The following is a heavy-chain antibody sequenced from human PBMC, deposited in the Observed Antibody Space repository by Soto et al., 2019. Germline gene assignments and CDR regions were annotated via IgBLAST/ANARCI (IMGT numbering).Heavy chain of an antibody. Sequence: VQLVESGGGLMQPGGSLRLSCAASGFRVNSNFMNWVRKAPGKGLEWVWFTARTGATLYADSVKGRLIVSRGDANNAVYLRLQSLTVDDTAVYYCRAWLLAESFDVWGPGTLVTVSA. D-gene: IGHD2-21*02. CDR3: RAWLLAESFDV. J-gene: IGHJ3*01. CDR1: GFRVNSNF. V-gene: IGHV3-53*01. CDR2: TARTGAT.